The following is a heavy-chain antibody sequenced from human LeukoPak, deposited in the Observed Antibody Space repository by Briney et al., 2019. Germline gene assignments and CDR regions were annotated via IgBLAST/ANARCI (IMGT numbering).Heavy chain of an antibody. D-gene: IGHD2-15*01. CDR2: ISGSGGST. V-gene: IGHV3-23*01. Sequence: PGGSLRLSCAASGFTFSSYAMSWVRQAPGKGLEWVSAISGSGGSTYYADSVKGRFTISRDNSKNTLYLQMNSLRAEDTAVYYCAKDYRSGGSCYSGAPDYWGQGTLVTVSS. J-gene: IGHJ4*02. CDR1: GFTFSSYA. CDR3: AKDYRSGGSCYSGAPDY.